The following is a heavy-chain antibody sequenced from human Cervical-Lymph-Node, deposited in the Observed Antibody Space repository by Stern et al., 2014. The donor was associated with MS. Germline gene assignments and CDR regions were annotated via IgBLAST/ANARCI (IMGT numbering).Heavy chain of an antibody. CDR2: ISNDGNHK. CDR3: ARGPWTGRHGDS. D-gene: IGHD3/OR15-3a*01. CDR1: GFTFRPFA. V-gene: IGHV3-30*04. Sequence: VQLVESGGGVGQPGRSLRLTCAASGFTFRPFAMHWVRQAPGKGLEWVAVISNDGNHKDYGDSVKGRFTISRDNSKKTVFLQMDSLRTEDTAVYYCARGPWTGRHGDSWGQGTLVSVSS. J-gene: IGHJ4*02.